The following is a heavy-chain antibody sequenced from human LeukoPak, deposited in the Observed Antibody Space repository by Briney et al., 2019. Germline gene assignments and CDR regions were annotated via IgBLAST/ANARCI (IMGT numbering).Heavy chain of an antibody. J-gene: IGHJ4*02. CDR2: ISYDGSNK. Sequence: AGGSLRLSCAASGFTFSSYAMHWVRQAPGKGLEWVAVISYDGSNKYYADSVKGRFTISRDNSKNTLYLQMNSLRAEDTAVYYCASLRISSSYALDYWGQGTLVTVSS. CDR1: GFTFSSYA. V-gene: IGHV3-30*04. D-gene: IGHD2-2*01. CDR3: ASLRISSSYALDY.